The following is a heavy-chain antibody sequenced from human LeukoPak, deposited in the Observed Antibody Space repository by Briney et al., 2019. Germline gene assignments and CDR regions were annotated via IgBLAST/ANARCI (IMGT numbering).Heavy chain of an antibody. CDR1: GFTFSSYS. D-gene: IGHD3-10*01. Sequence: PGGSLRLSCAAPGFTFSSYSMNWVRQAPGKGLEWVSYISSSSSTIYYADSVKGRFTISRDNAKNSLYLQMNSLRAEDTAVYYCARDRYYYGSGSYPTEIDYWGQGTLVTVSS. J-gene: IGHJ4*02. V-gene: IGHV3-48*04. CDR3: ARDRYYYGSGSYPTEIDY. CDR2: ISSSSSTI.